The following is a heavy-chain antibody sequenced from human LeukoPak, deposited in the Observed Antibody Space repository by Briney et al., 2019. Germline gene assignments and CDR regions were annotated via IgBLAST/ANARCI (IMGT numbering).Heavy chain of an antibody. V-gene: IGHV3-30*02. D-gene: IGHD2-2*01. CDR2: IRYDGSNK. CDR3: AKDRIILPAATSFDS. J-gene: IGHJ4*02. CDR1: GLSFSSLW. Sequence: PGGSLRLSCVASGLSFSSLWMSWVRQAPGKGLEWVAFIRYDGSNKNYANSVKGRFTISRDDSKNTLYLHMNSLRPEDTAVYYCAKDRIILPAATSFDSWGQGTLVTVSS.